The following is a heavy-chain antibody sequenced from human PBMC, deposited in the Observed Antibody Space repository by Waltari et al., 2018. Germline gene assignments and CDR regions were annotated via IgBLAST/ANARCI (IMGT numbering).Heavy chain of an antibody. CDR3: AKDLYYSNYYFDY. J-gene: IGHJ4*02. CDR2: IRYDGSNK. Sequence: QVQLVESGGGVVQPGGSLRLSCAASGFTFSSYGMPWVRQAPGKGLEWVAFIRYDGSNKYYADSVKGRFTISRDNSKNTLYLQMNSLRAEDTAVYYCAKDLYYSNYYFDYWGQGTLVTVSS. D-gene: IGHD4-4*01. V-gene: IGHV3-30*02. CDR1: GFTFSSYG.